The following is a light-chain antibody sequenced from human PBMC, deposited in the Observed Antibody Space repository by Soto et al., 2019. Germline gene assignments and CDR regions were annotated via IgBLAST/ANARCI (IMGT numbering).Light chain of an antibody. CDR3: QQYGSSPQT. CDR1: QSVSSDY. Sequence: EIVLTQSPGSLSLSPGDRATLSCGASQSVSSDYLAWYQQKPGQAPRLLIYGASSRATDIPDRFSGRGSGTDFTLTVSSLEPEDFAVYYCQQYGSSPQTFGQGTKVDI. CDR2: GAS. V-gene: IGKV3-20*01. J-gene: IGKJ1*01.